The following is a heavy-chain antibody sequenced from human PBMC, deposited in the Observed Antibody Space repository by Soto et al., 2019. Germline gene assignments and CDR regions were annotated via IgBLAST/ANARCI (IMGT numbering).Heavy chain of an antibody. CDR1: DFTFSSYS. Sequence: EVQLVESGGNLVHPGGSVTLSCVGSDFTFSSYSMNWVRQAPGQGLEWVSYFGRNNVIYYADSVAGRFVISRDNAHNSLFLQMNSLTAEDTARYFCTRDPHALDLWGQGTLVTVSS. CDR3: TRDPHALDL. J-gene: IGHJ4*02. V-gene: IGHV3-48*01. CDR2: FGRNNVI.